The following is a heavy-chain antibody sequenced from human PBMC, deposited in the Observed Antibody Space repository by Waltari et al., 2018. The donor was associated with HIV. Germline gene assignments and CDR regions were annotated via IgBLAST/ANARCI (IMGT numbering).Heavy chain of an antibody. J-gene: IGHJ4*02. CDR3: ARGYSSSRWIPLYH. D-gene: IGHD6-6*01. CDR1: GFTFSNFA. V-gene: IGHV3-33*01. CDR2: FWSDGAEI. Sequence: QVQLVESGGGVGQPGTSLTLSCAVSGFTFSNFAIHWVRQSTGKGLGWLSVFWSDGAEISYADSVKGRFTVSKDSSQKTLYLHLTSRRAEDTALYYCARGYSSSRWIPLYHWGRGTLVTVSS.